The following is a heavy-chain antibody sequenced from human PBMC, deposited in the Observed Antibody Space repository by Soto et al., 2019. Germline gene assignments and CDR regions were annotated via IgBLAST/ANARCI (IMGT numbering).Heavy chain of an antibody. CDR1: GYTFTSYD. CDR3: ARVRAVAKSSFGY. Sequence: QVQLVQSGAEVKKPGASVKVSCKASGYTFTSYDINWVRQATGQGLEWMGWMNPNSGNTGYAQKYQGRVTMTRNTSISTAFMELSSMRSEDTAVYYCARVRAVAKSSFGYWGQGTLVTVSS. J-gene: IGHJ4*02. D-gene: IGHD6-19*01. CDR2: MNPNSGNT. V-gene: IGHV1-8*01.